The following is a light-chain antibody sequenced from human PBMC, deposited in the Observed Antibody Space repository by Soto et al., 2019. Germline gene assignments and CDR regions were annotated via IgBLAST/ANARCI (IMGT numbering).Light chain of an antibody. CDR1: QSVSSSY. CDR3: QQYGSSRWT. Sequence: EIVLTQSPGTLSLSPGERATLSCRASQSVSSSYLAWYQQKPGQAPRLLIYGASSRATGIPDRFSGSGSGTDFTITISTLEPEDFAVYYCQQYGSSRWTFGQGPKVEIK. J-gene: IGKJ1*01. CDR2: GAS. V-gene: IGKV3-20*01.